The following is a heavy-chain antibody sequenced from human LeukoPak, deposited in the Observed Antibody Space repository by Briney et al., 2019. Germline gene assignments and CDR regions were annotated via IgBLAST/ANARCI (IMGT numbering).Heavy chain of an antibody. CDR3: ANSHKYYYGSGSYLDYGMDV. CDR2: ISGSGGST. D-gene: IGHD3-10*01. CDR1: GFTFSSYA. V-gene: IGHV3-23*01. Sequence: GGSLRLSCAASGFTFSSYAMSWVRQAPGGGLEWVSAISGSGGSTYYADSVKGRFTISRDNSKNTLYLQMNSLRAEDTAVYYCANSHKYYYGSGSYLDYGMDVWGQGTTVTVSS. J-gene: IGHJ6*02.